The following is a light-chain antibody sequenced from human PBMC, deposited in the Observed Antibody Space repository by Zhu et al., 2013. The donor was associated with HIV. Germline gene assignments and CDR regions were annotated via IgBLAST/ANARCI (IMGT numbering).Light chain of an antibody. J-gene: IGKJ2*01. Sequence: IVLTQSPATLSLSPGERATLSCRASQTVRSHLVWYQQKFGQAPRLLIYDVSTRVTGIPARFSGSGSGTDFTLTISSLEPEDFTVYYCQQRSKWPPFTFGQGTKLEIK. V-gene: IGKV3-11*01. CDR3: QQRSKWPPFT. CDR1: QTVRSH. CDR2: DVS.